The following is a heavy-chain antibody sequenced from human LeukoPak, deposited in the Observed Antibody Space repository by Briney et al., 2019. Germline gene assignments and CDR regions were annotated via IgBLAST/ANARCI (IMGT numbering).Heavy chain of an antibody. CDR2: ISYDGSNN. J-gene: IGHJ4*02. CDR1: GFRFSSYD. CDR3: AKDSAALSSHFATCFDS. V-gene: IGHV3-30-3*01. D-gene: IGHD6-25*01. Sequence: GGSLRLSCAASGFRFSSYDMLWVRLDPGKGLEWAAVISYDGSNNYYADSVKGGFIISRDNYNKTLFLQMNGLKPEDTAVYFCAKDSAALSSHFATCFDSWGQGTLVTVSS.